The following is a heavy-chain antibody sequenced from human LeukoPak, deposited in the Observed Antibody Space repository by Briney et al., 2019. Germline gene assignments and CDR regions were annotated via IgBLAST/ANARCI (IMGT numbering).Heavy chain of an antibody. Sequence: PSETLSLTCTVAGGSVSSSSYYWGWVRQPPGKGLEWITSIYYSGNTNHNPSLKSRVTISVDTSKNHFSLKLNSVTAADTAVYYCERQRTKAVGTITLGPDYMDFWGKGTSVTVSS. J-gene: IGHJ6*03. CDR1: GGSVSSSSYY. V-gene: IGHV4-39*01. D-gene: IGHD5-12*01. CDR2: IYYSGNT. CDR3: ERQRTKAVGTITLGPDYMDF.